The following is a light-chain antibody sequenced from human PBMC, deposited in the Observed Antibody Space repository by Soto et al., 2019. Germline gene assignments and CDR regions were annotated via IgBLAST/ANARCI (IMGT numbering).Light chain of an antibody. Sequence: EIVMTKSPATLSVSPGERATLSCRASQSVSSNLAWYQQQPGQAPRLLIHGASTRATGIPARFSGSGTGTEFTLTISSLQSEDFAVYYCQQYNDWPQLTFGGGTRVEIK. CDR2: GAS. J-gene: IGKJ4*01. V-gene: IGKV3-15*01. CDR3: QQYNDWPQLT. CDR1: QSVSSN.